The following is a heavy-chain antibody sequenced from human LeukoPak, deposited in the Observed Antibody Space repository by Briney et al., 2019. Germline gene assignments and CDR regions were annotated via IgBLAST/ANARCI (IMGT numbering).Heavy chain of an antibody. D-gene: IGHD3-10*01. V-gene: IGHV3-23*01. J-gene: IGHJ4*02. CDR2: ISGSGGST. Sequence: GGSLRLSCAASGFTFSSYTMTWVRQAPGKGLEWVSAISGSGGSTYYADSVKGRFTISRDNSKNTLYLQMNSLRAEDTAVYYCARWSRGATLFDYGGQGTLVTVSS. CDR3: ARWSRGATLFDY. CDR1: GFTFSSYT.